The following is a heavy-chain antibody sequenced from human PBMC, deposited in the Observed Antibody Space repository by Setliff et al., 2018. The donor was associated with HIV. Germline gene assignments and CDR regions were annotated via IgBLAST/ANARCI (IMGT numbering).Heavy chain of an antibody. D-gene: IGHD3-3*01. V-gene: IGHV3-64*04. CDR1: GFTFSSYA. J-gene: IGHJ6*02. Sequence: GGSLRLSCSASGFTFSSYAMHWVRQAPGKGLEYVSAISSNGGSTYYADSVKGRFTISRDNSKNTLYLQMNSLRAEDTAVYYCARVPYFSFWSGYFDIYGMDVWGQGTAVTVSS. CDR3: ARVPYFSFWSGYFDIYGMDV. CDR2: ISSNGGST.